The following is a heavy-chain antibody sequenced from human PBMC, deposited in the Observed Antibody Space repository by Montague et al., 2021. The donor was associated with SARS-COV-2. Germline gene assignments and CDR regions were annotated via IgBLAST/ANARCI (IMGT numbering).Heavy chain of an antibody. D-gene: IGHD5-18*01. Sequence: SRRLSWAASGFTFSSYALHWVRQAPGKGPEWVAVISYNGRNKQYGDSVKGRSTISRDNSKNTLYLEVNNLRSDDTAVYYCAREPKPVGYSYGYTFFDYWGQGTLVTVSS. CDR1: GFTFSSYA. J-gene: IGHJ4*02. CDR3: AREPKPVGYSYGYTFFDY. CDR2: ISYNGRNK. V-gene: IGHV3-30*04.